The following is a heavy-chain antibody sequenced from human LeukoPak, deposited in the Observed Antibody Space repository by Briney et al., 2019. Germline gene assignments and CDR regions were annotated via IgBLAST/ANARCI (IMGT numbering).Heavy chain of an antibody. J-gene: IGHJ4*02. CDR1: GYTFTSYG. D-gene: IGHD6-19*01. V-gene: IGHV1-18*01. CDR3: ARLIAVAGRTGIFDY. CDR2: ISAYNGNT. Sequence: ASVKVSCKASGYTFTSYGISWVRQAPGQGLEWMGWISAYNGNTNYAQKLQGRVTMTTDTSTSTAYIELRSLRSDDTAVYYCARLIAVAGRTGIFDYWGQGTLVTVSS.